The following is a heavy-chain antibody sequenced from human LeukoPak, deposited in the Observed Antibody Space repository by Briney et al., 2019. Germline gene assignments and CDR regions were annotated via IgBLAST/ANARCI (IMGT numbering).Heavy chain of an antibody. CDR2: IFYTGNT. J-gene: IGHJ4*02. CDR1: GGSISSSTFY. CDR3: ARLGGYSNYEAGY. Sequence: SETLSHTCTVSGGSISSSTFYWGWIRQPPGKGLEWIGTIFYTGNTYYNPSLKSRLTISVDTSTNQFSLTLSSVTAADTSVYYCARLGGYSNYEAGYWGQGTLVTVSS. D-gene: IGHD4-11*01. V-gene: IGHV4-39*01.